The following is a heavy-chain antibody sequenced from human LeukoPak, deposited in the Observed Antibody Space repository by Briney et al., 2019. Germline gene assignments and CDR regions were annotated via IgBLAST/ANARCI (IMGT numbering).Heavy chain of an antibody. Sequence: SETLSLTCTVSGGSISSYYWSWIRQPPGKGLEWIGYIYYSGSTNYNPSLKSRVTISVDTSKNQFSLKPSSVTAADTAVYYCAGHKRVGRYCSGGSCSHAFDIWGQGTMVTVSS. V-gene: IGHV4-59*08. CDR3: AGHKRVGRYCSGGSCSHAFDI. CDR2: IYYSGST. D-gene: IGHD2-15*01. CDR1: GGSISSYY. J-gene: IGHJ3*02.